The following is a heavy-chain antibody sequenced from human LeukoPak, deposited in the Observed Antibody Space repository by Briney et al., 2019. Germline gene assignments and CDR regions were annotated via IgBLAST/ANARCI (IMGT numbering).Heavy chain of an antibody. CDR3: ARDLYDFWSGYYSH. Sequence: GGSLRLSCAASGFTFSSYSMNWVRQAPGKGLEWVSYISSSSSTIYYADSVKGRFTISRDNAKNSLYLQMNSLRAEDTAVYYCARDLYDFWSGYYSHWGQGTLVTVSS. CDR1: GFTFSSYS. CDR2: ISSSSSTI. V-gene: IGHV3-48*01. J-gene: IGHJ4*02. D-gene: IGHD3-3*01.